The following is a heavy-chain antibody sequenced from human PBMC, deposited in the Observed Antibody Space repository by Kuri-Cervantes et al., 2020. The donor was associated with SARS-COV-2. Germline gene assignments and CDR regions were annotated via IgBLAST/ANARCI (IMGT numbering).Heavy chain of an antibody. D-gene: IGHD2-2*01. CDR3: AREGCSSTSCYSAWFDP. CDR1: GYTFTSYD. J-gene: IGHJ5*02. CDR2: IIPIFGTA. V-gene: IGHV1-69*05. Sequence: SVKVSCKASGYTFTSYDINWVRQATGQGLEWMGGIIPIFGTANYAQKVQGRVTITTDESTSTAYMELSSLRSEDTAVYYCAREGCSSTSCYSAWFDPWGQGTLVTVSS.